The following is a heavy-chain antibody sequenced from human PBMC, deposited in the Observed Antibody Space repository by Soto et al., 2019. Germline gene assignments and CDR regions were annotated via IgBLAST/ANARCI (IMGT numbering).Heavy chain of an antibody. CDR1: GFTFSSYG. Sequence: PGGSLRLSCAASGFTFSSYGMHWVRQAPGKGLEWVAVIWYDGSNKYYADSVKGRFTISRDNSKNTLYLQMNSLRAEDTDVYYCARDYDSSGYPRYYFDYWGQGTLVTVSS. J-gene: IGHJ4*02. V-gene: IGHV3-33*01. CDR3: ARDYDSSGYPRYYFDY. D-gene: IGHD3-22*01. CDR2: IWYDGSNK.